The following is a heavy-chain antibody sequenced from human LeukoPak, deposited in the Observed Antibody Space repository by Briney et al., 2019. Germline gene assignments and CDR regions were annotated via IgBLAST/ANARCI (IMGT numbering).Heavy chain of an antibody. CDR2: IIPILGIA. V-gene: IGHV1-69*04. CDR3: ARAHDYGDANWFDP. Sequence: SVKVSCKSSVGTFSSYAISWVRQAPGQGLEWMGRIIPILGIANYAQKFQGRVTITADKSTSTAYMELSSLRSEDTAVYYCARAHDYGDANWFDPWGQGTLVTVSS. J-gene: IGHJ5*02. D-gene: IGHD4-17*01. CDR1: VGTFSSYA.